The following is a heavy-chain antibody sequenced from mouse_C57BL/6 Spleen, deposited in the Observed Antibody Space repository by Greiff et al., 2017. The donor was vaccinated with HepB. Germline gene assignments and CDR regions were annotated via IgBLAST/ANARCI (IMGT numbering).Heavy chain of an antibody. D-gene: IGHD1-1*02. CDR2: ISGGGGNT. V-gene: IGHV5-9*01. CDR3: ARRYYDAMDY. J-gene: IGHJ4*01. Sequence: DVMLVESGGGLVKPGGSLKLSCAASGFTFSSYTMSWVRQTPEKRLEWVATISGGGGNTYYPDSVKGRFTISRDNAKNTLYLQMSSLRSEDTALYYCARRYYDAMDYWGQGTSVTVSS. CDR1: GFTFSSYT.